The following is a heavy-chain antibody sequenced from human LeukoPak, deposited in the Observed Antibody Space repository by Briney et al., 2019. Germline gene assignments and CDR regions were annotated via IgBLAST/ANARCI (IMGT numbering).Heavy chain of an antibody. CDR3: AKGGGSSSWYFFDY. CDR2: ISGSGGST. Sequence: GGSLRLSCAASGFTFSSYGMSWVRQAPGKGLEWVSAISGSGGSTYYADSVKGRFTISRDNSKNTLYLQMNSLRAEDMALYYCAKGGGSSSWYFFDYWGQGTLVTVSS. CDR1: GFTFSSYG. V-gene: IGHV3-23*01. J-gene: IGHJ4*02. D-gene: IGHD6-13*01.